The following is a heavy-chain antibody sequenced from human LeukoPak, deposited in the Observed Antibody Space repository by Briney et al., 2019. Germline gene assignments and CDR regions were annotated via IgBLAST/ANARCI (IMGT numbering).Heavy chain of an antibody. CDR3: AKHIVVVVAATNY. CDR2: INSDGTST. CDR1: GFTFSNYW. V-gene: IGHV3-74*01. D-gene: IGHD2-15*01. Sequence: PGGSLRLSCAAPGFTFSNYWMHWVRHAPGKGLMWVSHINSDGTSTTYADSVKGRFTISRDNSKNTLYLQMNSLRAEDTAVYYCAKHIVVVVAATNYWGQGTLVTVSS. J-gene: IGHJ4*02.